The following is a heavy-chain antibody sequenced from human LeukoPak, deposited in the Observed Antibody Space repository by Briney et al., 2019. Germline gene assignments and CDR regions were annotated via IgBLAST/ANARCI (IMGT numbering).Heavy chain of an antibody. CDR3: ARVPVVRFLEWLLYRGPSCYYYYYMDV. J-gene: IGHJ6*03. CDR1: GGSPSSYY. V-gene: IGHV4-59*01. CDR2: IYYIGGT. Sequence: PSETLSLTCTVSGGSPSSYYWSCIRHPPGKGLEWIGYIYYIGGTNYNPPLKSRVTISVDASKNQFSLKLSSVTAADTAVYYCARVPVVRFLEWLLYRGPSCYYYYYMDVWGKGTTVTVSS. D-gene: IGHD3-3*01.